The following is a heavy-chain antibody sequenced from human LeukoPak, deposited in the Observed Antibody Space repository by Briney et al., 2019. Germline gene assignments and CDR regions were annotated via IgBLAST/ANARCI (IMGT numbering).Heavy chain of an antibody. CDR3: ARRVRIGQLVDTVYYYYYYMDV. J-gene: IGHJ6*03. CDR2: ISWNSGSI. D-gene: IGHD6-6*01. CDR1: GFTFDDYA. V-gene: IGHV3-9*01. Sequence: PGRSLRLSCAASGFTFDDYAMHWVRQAPGKGLEWVSGISWNSGSIGYADSVKGRFTISRDNAKNSLYLQMNSLRAEDTAVYYCARRVRIGQLVDTVYYYYYYMDVWGKGTTVTVSS.